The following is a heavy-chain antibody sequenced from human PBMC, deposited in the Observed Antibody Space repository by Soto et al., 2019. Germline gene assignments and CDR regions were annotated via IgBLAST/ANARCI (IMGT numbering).Heavy chain of an antibody. CDR3: ARAGGVGATKTFSPMDV. Sequence: GGSLRISCAASGFTFSSYEMNWVRQAPGKGLEWVSYISSSGSTIYYADSVKGRFTISRDNAKNSLYLQMNSLRAEDTVVYYCARAGGVGATKTFSPMDVWGQGTTVTVSS. CDR1: GFTFSSYE. CDR2: ISSSGSTI. V-gene: IGHV3-48*03. J-gene: IGHJ6*02. D-gene: IGHD1-26*01.